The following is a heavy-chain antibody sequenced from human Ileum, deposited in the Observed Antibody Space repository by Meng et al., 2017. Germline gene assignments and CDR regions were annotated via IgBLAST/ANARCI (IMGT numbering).Heavy chain of an antibody. D-gene: IGHD7-27*01. V-gene: IGHV4-61*08. Sequence: VPPPGSGPVLVMPSETLSLICTVSGGSVSTSDYQWGWIRQPPGKGLEWIGYAGTNYNPSLKSRVTISVDTSKRQFSLKLTSVTAVDTAAYYCARDHWGSLDYWGQGILVTVSS. J-gene: IGHJ4*02. CDR1: GGSVSTSDYQ. CDR3: ARDHWGSLDY. CDR2: AGT.